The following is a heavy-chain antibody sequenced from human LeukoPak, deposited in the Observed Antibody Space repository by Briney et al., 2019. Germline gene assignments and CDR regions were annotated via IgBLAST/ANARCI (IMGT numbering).Heavy chain of an antibody. CDR2: MNPNSGNT. V-gene: IGHV1-8*02. CDR3: ARRYEYYYYSYMDV. Sequence: ASVKVSCKASGYTFTSYGISWVRQATGQGLEWMGWMNPNSGNTGYAQKFQGRVTMTRNTSISTAYMELSSLRSEDTAVYYCARRYEYYYYSYMDVWGKGTTVTVSS. D-gene: IGHD1-14*01. J-gene: IGHJ6*03. CDR1: GYTFTSYG.